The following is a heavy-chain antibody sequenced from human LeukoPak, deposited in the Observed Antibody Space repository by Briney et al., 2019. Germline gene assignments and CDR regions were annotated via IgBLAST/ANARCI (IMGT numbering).Heavy chain of an antibody. V-gene: IGHV3-30-3*01. CDR3: ARGWSLPDLFDY. Sequence: GGSLRLSCAASGFTFSSYAMHWVRQAPGKGLEWVAVISYDGSNKYYADSVKGRFTISRDNSKNTLYLQMNSLRAEDTAVYYCARGWSLPDLFDYWGQGTLVTVSS. CDR2: ISYDGSNK. CDR1: GFTFSSYA. J-gene: IGHJ4*02.